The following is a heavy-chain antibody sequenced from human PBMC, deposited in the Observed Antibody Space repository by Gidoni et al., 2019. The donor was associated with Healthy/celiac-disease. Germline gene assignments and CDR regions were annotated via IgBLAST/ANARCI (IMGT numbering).Heavy chain of an antibody. D-gene: IGHD3-3*01. J-gene: IGHJ4*02. CDR1: GFTFSSYW. CDR3: ASGLIDFWSGYYVDY. Sequence: EVQLVESGGGLVQPGGSLRLSCAASGFTFSSYWMHWVRQAPGKGLVWVSRVKSDGSSTSYADSVKGRFTISRDNAKNTLYLQMNSLRAEDTAVYYCASGLIDFWSGYYVDYWGQGTLVTVSS. V-gene: IGHV3-74*01. CDR2: VKSDGSST.